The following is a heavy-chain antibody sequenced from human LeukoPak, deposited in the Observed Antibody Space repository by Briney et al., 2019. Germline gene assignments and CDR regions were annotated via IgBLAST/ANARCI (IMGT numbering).Heavy chain of an antibody. CDR3: ARAPGGSGYTYWYFDL. CDR2: IYYSGST. CDR1: GGSISSGGYY. Sequence: SETLSLTCTVSGGSISSGGYYCSWIRQHPGKGLEWIGYIYYSGSTYYHPSLKGRVTMSVDTSKNQFSLKLTSVTAADTYLYYCARAPGGSGYTYWYFDLWGRGALVTVSS. D-gene: IGHD3-22*01. J-gene: IGHJ2*01. V-gene: IGHV4-31*03.